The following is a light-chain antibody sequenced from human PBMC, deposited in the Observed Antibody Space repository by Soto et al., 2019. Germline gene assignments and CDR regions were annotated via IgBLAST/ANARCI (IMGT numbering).Light chain of an antibody. CDR1: QSISSW. CDR2: KAS. V-gene: IGKV1-5*03. J-gene: IGKJ1*01. CDR3: QQYNSYPTWK. Sequence: IQMTQSPSSLSASVVDRVTITCRSSQSISSWLAWYQQKPGKAPKLLIYKASSLESGVPSRFSGSGSGTEFTLTISSLQPDDFATYYCQQYNSYPTWKFGQGTKVDIK.